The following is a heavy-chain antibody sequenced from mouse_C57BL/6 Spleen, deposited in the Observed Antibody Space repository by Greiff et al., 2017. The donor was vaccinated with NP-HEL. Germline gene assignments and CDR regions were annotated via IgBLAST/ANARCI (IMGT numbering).Heavy chain of an antibody. CDR1: GYTFTNYW. V-gene: IGHV1-63*01. D-gene: IGHD2-1*01. CDR2: IYPGGGYT. CDR3: ARANGNHYYAMDY. J-gene: IGHJ4*01. Sequence: QVQLQQSGAELVRPGTSVKMSCKASGYTFTNYWIGWAKQRPGHGLEWIGDIYPGGGYTNYNEKFKGKATLTADKSSSTAYMQFSSLTSEDSAICYCARANGNHYYAMDYWGQGTSVTVSS.